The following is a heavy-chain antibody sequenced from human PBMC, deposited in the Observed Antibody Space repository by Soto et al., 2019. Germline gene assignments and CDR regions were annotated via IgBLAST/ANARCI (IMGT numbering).Heavy chain of an antibody. CDR1: GFTFSTYA. CDR3: ARTWIRFGPNDY. V-gene: IGHV3-23*01. CDR2: ISGVGETIT. J-gene: IGHJ4*02. D-gene: IGHD3-16*01. Sequence: GGSLRLSCAASGFTFSTYAMSWVRQAPGKGLEWVSAISGVGETITYYADSVKGRFTISRDNSKNTLYLQMNSLRAEDTAVYYCARTWIRFGPNDYWGQGAPVTVPQ.